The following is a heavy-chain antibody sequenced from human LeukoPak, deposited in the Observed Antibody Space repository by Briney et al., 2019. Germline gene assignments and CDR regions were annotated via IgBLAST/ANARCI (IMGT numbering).Heavy chain of an antibody. V-gene: IGHV4-34*01. CDR2: INHSGST. J-gene: IGHJ6*03. CDR1: GGSFSGYY. D-gene: IGHD3-22*01. Sequence: SETLSLTCAVYGGSFSGYYWSWIRQPPGKGLEWIGEINHSGSTNYNPSLKSRVTTSVDTSKNQFSLKLNSVTPEDTAVYYCARAREGYYDSSGYSPYYYYYMDVWGKGTTVTISS. CDR3: ARAREGYYDSSGYSPYYYYYMDV.